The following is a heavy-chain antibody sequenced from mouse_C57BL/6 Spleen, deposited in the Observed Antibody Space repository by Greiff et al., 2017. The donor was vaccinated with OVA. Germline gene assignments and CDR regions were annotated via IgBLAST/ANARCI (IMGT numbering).Heavy chain of an antibody. CDR2: IYPGDGDT. V-gene: IGHV1-82*01. J-gene: IGHJ1*03. CDR3: ARGDGSSFHWYFDV. Sequence: QVQLQQSGPELVKPGASVKISCKASGYAFSSSWMNWVKQRPGKGLEWIGRIYPGDGDTNYNGKFKGKATLTADKSSSTAYMQLSSLTSEDSAVCFCARGDGSSFHWYFDVWGTGTTVTVSS. D-gene: IGHD1-1*01. CDR1: GYAFSSSW.